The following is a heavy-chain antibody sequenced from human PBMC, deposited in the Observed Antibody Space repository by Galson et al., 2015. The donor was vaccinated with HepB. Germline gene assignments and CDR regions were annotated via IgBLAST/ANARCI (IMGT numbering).Heavy chain of an antibody. CDR2: INTNTGNP. CDR1: GYTFTNYA. J-gene: IGHJ4*02. V-gene: IGHV7-4-1*02. D-gene: IGHD6-13*01. CDR3: ARGKGGQQLVYGFDY. Sequence: SVKVSCKASGYTFTNYALNWVRQAPGQGLEWMGWINTNTGNPTYAQGFTGRFVFSLDTSVSTAYLQISSLQAEDTAVFYCARGKGGQQLVYGFDYWGQGTLVTVSS.